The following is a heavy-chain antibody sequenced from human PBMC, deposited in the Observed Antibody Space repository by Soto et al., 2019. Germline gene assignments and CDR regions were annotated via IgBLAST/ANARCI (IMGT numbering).Heavy chain of an antibody. J-gene: IGHJ6*02. CDR3: VKDLNFDFWTGYRYYAMEI. Sequence: EEQLLESGGDLVQPGGSLKLSCAASGFTFSSYAMNWVRQAPGKGREWVSSINGNGRKTSYADSVRGRFTISRNNSKKTLFLHVNSLRAEDTAVYYCVKDLNFDFWTGYRYYAMEIWGQGTTVTVS. CDR2: INGNGRKT. CDR1: GFTFSSYA. D-gene: IGHD3-3*01. V-gene: IGHV3-23*01.